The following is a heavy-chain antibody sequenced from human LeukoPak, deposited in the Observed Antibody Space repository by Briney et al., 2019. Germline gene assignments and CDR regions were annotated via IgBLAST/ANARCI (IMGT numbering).Heavy chain of an antibody. V-gene: IGHV4-61*02. D-gene: IGHD1-14*01. Sequence: SETLSLTCTVSGGSISSGSYYWSWIRQPAGKGLEWIGRIYTSGSTNYNPSLKSRVTISVDTSKNQFSLKLSSVTAADTAVYYCATGIPETGFDYWGQGTLVTVSS. J-gene: IGHJ4*02. CDR2: IYTSGST. CDR3: ATGIPETGFDY. CDR1: GGSISSGSYY.